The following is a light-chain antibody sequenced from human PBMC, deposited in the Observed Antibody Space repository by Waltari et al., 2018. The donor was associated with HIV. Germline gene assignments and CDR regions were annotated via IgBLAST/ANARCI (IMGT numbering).Light chain of an antibody. CDR2: KNN. J-gene: IGLJ3*02. Sequence: QSVVTQPPSASGTPGPRVTISCSGSDSNIGRNYVYWYQDLPGTAPKLLIYKNNQRSSGVPDRFSGSKSDTSASLAISGLRSEDEADYYCASWDDNLNSWVFGGGTKLTVL. CDR1: DSNIGRNY. V-gene: IGLV1-47*01. CDR3: ASWDDNLNSWV.